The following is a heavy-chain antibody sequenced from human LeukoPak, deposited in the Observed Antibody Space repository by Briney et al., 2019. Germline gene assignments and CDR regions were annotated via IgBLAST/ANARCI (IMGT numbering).Heavy chain of an antibody. CDR1: GYTFTSYY. J-gene: IGHJ4*02. Sequence: ASVTVSCKASGYTFTSYYMHWVRQAPGQGLEWMGIINPSGGSTSYAQKFQGRVTMTRDTSTSTVYMELSSLRSEDTAVYYCAREDYGLGYFDYWGQGTLVTVSS. CDR3: AREDYGLGYFDY. D-gene: IGHD4-17*01. V-gene: IGHV1-46*01. CDR2: INPSGGST.